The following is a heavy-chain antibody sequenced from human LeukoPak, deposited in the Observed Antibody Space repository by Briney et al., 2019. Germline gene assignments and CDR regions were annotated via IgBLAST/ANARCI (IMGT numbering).Heavy chain of an antibody. J-gene: IGHJ6*02. V-gene: IGHV3-73*01. Sequence: GGSLRLSCAASGFTFSGSAMHWVRQASGKGLEWVGRIRTKANTYATAYAASVKGRFTISRDDSKNTAYLQMNSLKTEDMAVYYCTTIVAPNYYYGMDVWGQGTTVTVSS. CDR3: TTIVAPNYYYGMDV. D-gene: IGHD2-15*01. CDR1: GFTFSGSA. CDR2: IRTKANTYAT.